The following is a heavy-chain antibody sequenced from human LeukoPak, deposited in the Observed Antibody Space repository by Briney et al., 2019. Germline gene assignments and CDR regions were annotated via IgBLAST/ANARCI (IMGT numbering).Heavy chain of an antibody. CDR3: ARAQGAHYYYYYMDV. Sequence: PGGSLRLSCAAPGLTFDDYGMSWVRQAPGKGLEWVSGINWNGGSTGYADSVKGRFTISRDNAKNSLYLQMNSLRAEDTALYYCARAQGAHYYYYYMDVWGKGTTVTVSS. D-gene: IGHD1-26*01. CDR2: INWNGGST. V-gene: IGHV3-20*04. CDR1: GLTFDDYG. J-gene: IGHJ6*03.